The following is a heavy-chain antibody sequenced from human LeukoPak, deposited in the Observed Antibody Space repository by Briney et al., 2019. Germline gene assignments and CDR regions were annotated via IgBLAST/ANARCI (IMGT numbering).Heavy chain of an antibody. D-gene: IGHD3-3*01. Sequence: SETLSLTCAVSGGSISSSNWWSWVRQPPGKGLEWIGEIYHSGSSNYNPSLKSRVTISVDKSKNQFSLKLSSVTAADTAVYYCARDIAYYDFWSGYPSPDYYYYYMDVWGKGTTVTVSS. CDR3: ARDIAYYDFWSGYPSPDYYYYYMDV. CDR1: GGSISSSNW. V-gene: IGHV4-4*02. J-gene: IGHJ6*03. CDR2: IYHSGSS.